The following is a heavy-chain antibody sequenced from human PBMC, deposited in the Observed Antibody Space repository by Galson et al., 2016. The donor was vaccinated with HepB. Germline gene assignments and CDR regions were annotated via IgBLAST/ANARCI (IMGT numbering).Heavy chain of an antibody. D-gene: IGHD3-22*01. Sequence: ETLSLTCSVSGDSLTNYYWSWIRQPPGKGLEWIGYIFHNGTTNYNPSLESRLTISLDMSKNQVSLKLTSVTTADTAVYFCARARARTPRAGLNWGQGTLVAVSS. CDR3: ARARARTPRAGLN. CDR1: GDSLTNYY. J-gene: IGHJ4*02. CDR2: IFHNGTT. V-gene: IGHV4-59*01.